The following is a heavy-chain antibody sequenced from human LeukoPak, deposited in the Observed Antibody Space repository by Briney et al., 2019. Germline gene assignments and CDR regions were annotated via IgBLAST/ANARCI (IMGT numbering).Heavy chain of an antibody. V-gene: IGHV4-31*03. D-gene: IGHD3-3*01. CDR2: IYYSGST. CDR3: ARAGGFFSPFGY. Sequence: SETLSLTCTVSGGSISSGGYYWSWLRQHPGKGLEWIGYIYYSGSTYYNPSLKSRVTISVDTSKNQFSLKLSSVTAADTAVYYCARAGGFFSPFGYWGQGTLVTVSS. J-gene: IGHJ4*02. CDR1: GGSISSGGYY.